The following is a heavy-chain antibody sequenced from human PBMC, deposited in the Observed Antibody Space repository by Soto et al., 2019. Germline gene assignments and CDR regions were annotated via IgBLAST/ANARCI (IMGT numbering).Heavy chain of an antibody. V-gene: IGHV1-69*12. D-gene: IGHD5-12*01. CDR3: ARGETKRGYSGYDYVH. J-gene: IGHJ4*02. CDR2: IIPIFGTA. Sequence: QVQLVQSGAEVKKPGSSVKVSCKASGGTFSSYAISWVRQAPGQGLEWMGGIIPIFGTANYAQKFQGRVKNTADENTRTAYMELSSLRSEDTDVYYCARGETKRGYSGYDYVHWGQGTLVPVSS. CDR1: GGTFSSYA.